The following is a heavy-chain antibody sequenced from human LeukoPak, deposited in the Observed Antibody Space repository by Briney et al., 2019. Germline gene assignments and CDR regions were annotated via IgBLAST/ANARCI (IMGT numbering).Heavy chain of an antibody. CDR3: AKDLIGTYYDILTGYFTYGMDV. CDR1: GFTFSSYA. V-gene: IGHV3-23*01. J-gene: IGHJ6*02. D-gene: IGHD3-9*01. Sequence: GGSLRLSCAASGFTFSSYAMSWVRQPPRKGLALVSAISGSGGSTYYADSLKGRFTISRDNSKNTLYLQMNSLRAEDTAVYYCAKDLIGTYYDILTGYFTYGMDVWGQGTTVTVSS. CDR2: ISGSGGST.